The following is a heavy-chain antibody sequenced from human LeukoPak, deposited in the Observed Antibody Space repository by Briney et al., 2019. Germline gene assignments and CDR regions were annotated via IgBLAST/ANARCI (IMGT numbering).Heavy chain of an antibody. V-gene: IGHV3-23*01. J-gene: IGHJ4*02. CDR1: GFTFSSYA. CDR3: ARGGNSAPLDY. CDR2: ISGSGGST. D-gene: IGHD4-23*01. Sequence: GGSLRLSCAASGFTFSSYAMTWVRQAPGKGLEWVSAISGSGGSTYYADSVKGRFTISRDNSKNTLYLQMNSLRAEDTAVYYCARGGNSAPLDYWGQGTLVTVSS.